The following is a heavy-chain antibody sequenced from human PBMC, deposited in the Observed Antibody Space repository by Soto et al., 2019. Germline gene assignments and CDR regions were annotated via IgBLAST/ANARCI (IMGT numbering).Heavy chain of an antibody. V-gene: IGHV4-31*03. CDR3: ARTNTPSSSGPPGSAFDI. CDR2: IYYSGST. CDR1: GGSISSGGYY. D-gene: IGHD6-19*01. Sequence: QVQLQESGPGLVKPSQTLSLTCTVSGGSISSGGYYWSWIRQHPGKGLEWIGYIYYSGSTYYNPSLKSRVTISVDTSKNQFPLKLSSVTAADTAVYYCARTNTPSSSGPPGSAFDIWGQGTMVTVSS. J-gene: IGHJ3*02.